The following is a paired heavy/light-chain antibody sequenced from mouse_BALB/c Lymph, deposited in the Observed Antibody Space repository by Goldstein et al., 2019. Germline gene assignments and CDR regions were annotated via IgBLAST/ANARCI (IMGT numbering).Heavy chain of an antibody. J-gene: IGHJ4*01. D-gene: IGHD2-1*01. V-gene: IGHV5-17*02. CDR3: ASGGNHLYYYAMDY. Sequence: DVQLVESGGGLVQPGGSRKLSCAASGFTFSSFGMHWVRQAPEKGLEWVAYISSGSSTIYYADTVKGRFTISRDNPKNTLFLQMTSLRSEDTAMYYCASGGNHLYYYAMDYWGQGTSVTVSS. CDR1: GFTFSSFG. CDR2: ISSGSSTI.
Light chain of an antibody. CDR2: RAN. CDR3: LQYDEFPLT. CDR1: QDINSY. V-gene: IGKV14-111*01. Sequence: DIKMTQSPSSMYASLGERVTITCKASQDINSYLSWFQQKPGKSPKTLIYRANRLVDGVPSRFSGSGSGQDYSLTISSLEYEDMGIYYCLQYDEFPLTFGAGTKLELK. J-gene: IGKJ5*01.